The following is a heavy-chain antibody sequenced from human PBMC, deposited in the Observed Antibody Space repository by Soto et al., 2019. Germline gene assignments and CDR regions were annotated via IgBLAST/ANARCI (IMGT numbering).Heavy chain of an antibody. Sequence: GASVKVYCKTSAYTFTSYYMHWVRQAPGQGLEWMGIINPSGGSTSYAQKFQGRVTMTRDTPTSTVYMELSSLRSEDTAVYYCARDRLAAGTRPRYNWFDPWGQGTLVTVSS. CDR3: ARDRLAAGTRPRYNWFDP. CDR1: AYTFTSYY. CDR2: INPSGGST. D-gene: IGHD6-13*01. V-gene: IGHV1-46*01. J-gene: IGHJ5*02.